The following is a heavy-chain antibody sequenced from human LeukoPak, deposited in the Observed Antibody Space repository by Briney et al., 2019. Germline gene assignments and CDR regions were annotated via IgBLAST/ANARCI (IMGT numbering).Heavy chain of an antibody. Sequence: SETLSLTCTVSGGSISSYYWSWIRQPPGKGLEWIGYIYYSGSTNYNPSLKSRVTISVDTSKNQFSLKLTSVTAADTAVYYCAREGSMVAGYWGQGTLVTVSS. J-gene: IGHJ4*02. V-gene: IGHV4-59*12. D-gene: IGHD3-10*01. CDR2: IYYSGST. CDR3: AREGSMVAGY. CDR1: GGSISSYY.